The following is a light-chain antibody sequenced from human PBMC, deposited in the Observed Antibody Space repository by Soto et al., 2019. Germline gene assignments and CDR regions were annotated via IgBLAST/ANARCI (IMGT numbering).Light chain of an antibody. CDR1: QSINKW. J-gene: IGKJ3*01. CDR3: QQANSFPPT. Sequence: DIQMTQSPSSLSASVGDRVTITCRASQSINKWLAWYQQKEGKGPKLLIYSASNLPSGVPSRYGGSGSGPDFTLTISRLQPEDFATYFCQQANSFPPTFGPGTKIEIK. V-gene: IGKV1-12*01. CDR2: SAS.